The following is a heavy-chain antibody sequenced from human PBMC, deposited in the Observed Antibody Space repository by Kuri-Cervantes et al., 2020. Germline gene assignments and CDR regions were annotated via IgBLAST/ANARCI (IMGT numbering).Heavy chain of an antibody. CDR2: IYSGGST. CDR3: AGDREGIAAADWYFDL. D-gene: IGHD6-13*01. J-gene: IGHJ2*01. Sequence: GESLKISCAASGFTVSSNYMSWVRQAPGKGLEWVSVIYSGGSTYYADSVKGRFTISRDNSKNTLYPQMNSLRAEDTAVYYCAGDREGIAAADWYFDLWGRGTLVTVSS. V-gene: IGHV3-53*01. CDR1: GFTVSSNY.